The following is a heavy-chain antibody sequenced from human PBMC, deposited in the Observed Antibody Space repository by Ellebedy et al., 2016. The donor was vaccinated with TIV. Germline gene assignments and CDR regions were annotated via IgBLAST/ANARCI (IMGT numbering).Heavy chain of an antibody. V-gene: IGHV3-7*04. CDR2: IKQDGSEK. Sequence: PGGSLRLSCAASGFAFSSYWMSWVRQAPGKGLEWVANIKQDGSEKYYVDSVKGRFTISRDNAKNSLYLQMNSLRAEDTAVYYCARGSIVATGLWSFDYWGQGTLVTVSS. CDR3: ARGSIVATGLWSFDY. CDR1: GFAFSSYW. J-gene: IGHJ4*02. D-gene: IGHD5-12*01.